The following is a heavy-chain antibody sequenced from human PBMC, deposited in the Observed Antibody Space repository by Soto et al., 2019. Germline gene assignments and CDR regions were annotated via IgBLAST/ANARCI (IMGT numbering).Heavy chain of an antibody. J-gene: IGHJ4*02. CDR3: VRDAGSWGY. CDR2: ISSSSTTI. V-gene: IGHV3-48*02. Sequence: EVQLVESGGGLVQPGGSLRLSCVGSGFTFSSYRMDWVRQAPGKGLEWISYISSSSTTIHYADSVKGRFTISRDNAKNSLSLQMNSLRDEDTAIYYCVRDAGSWGYWGQGTLVTVSS. D-gene: IGHD3-10*01. CDR1: GFTFSSYR.